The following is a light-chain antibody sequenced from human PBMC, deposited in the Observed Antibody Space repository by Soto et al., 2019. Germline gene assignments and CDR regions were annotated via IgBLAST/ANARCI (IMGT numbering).Light chain of an antibody. V-gene: IGLV2-8*01. J-gene: IGLJ1*01. Sequence: ALTQPPSASGSPGQSVTISCTGTKNDIGVYDFVFWYQHHPGKAPRLIIYEVVQRPSGVPDRFSGSKSGNTASLTVSGLQAADEADYFCKSYAGSNTYVFGSGTKVTVL. CDR2: EVV. CDR3: KSYAGSNTYV. CDR1: KNDIGVYDF.